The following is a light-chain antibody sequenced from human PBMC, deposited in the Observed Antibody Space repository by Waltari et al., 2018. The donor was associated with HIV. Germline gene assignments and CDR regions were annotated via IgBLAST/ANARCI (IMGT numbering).Light chain of an antibody. CDR3: LAWDSSTVV. Sequence: SYELTQPPSVSVSPGQTASITCPGNKLGNKYVCWYQQKPGQSPLLVIYQDSERPSAIPERFSASNSGNTATLTISGTQPMDEGDYYCLAWDSSTVVFGGGTRLTVL. V-gene: IGLV3-1*01. J-gene: IGLJ2*01. CDR2: QDS. CDR1: KLGNKY.